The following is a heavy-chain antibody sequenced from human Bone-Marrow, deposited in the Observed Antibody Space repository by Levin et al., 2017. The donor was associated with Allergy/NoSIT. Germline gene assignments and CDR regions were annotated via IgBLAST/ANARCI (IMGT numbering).Heavy chain of an antibody. CDR2: ITSSDRQT. D-gene: IGHD5-12*01. J-gene: IGHJ6*02. Sequence: PGESLKISCTASGFIFSGYSMNWVRQAPGKGLEWVASITSSDRQTYYADSVRGRFTISRDNAKNSLYLQMNSLRAEDTAAYYCARSSVATNYHYYGMDVWGQGTTVTVSS. V-gene: IGHV3-21*06. CDR1: GFIFSGYS. CDR3: ARSSVATNYHYYGMDV.